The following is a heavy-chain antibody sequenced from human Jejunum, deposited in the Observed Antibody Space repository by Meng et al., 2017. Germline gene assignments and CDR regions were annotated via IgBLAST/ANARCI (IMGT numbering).Heavy chain of an antibody. Sequence: QVQLQESGPGLVKPSETHPLTCAVSGGSTSSVYWWTWVRQSPGKGREWIGEIYHSGSTNYNPSLKSRVTISVDKSKNKFSLKLTSVTAADTAVYYCARGGYYSFDYWGQGTLVTVSS. CDR3: ARGGYYSFDY. J-gene: IGHJ4*02. CDR2: IYHSGST. CDR1: GGSTSSVYW. D-gene: IGHD5-18*01. V-gene: IGHV4-4*02.